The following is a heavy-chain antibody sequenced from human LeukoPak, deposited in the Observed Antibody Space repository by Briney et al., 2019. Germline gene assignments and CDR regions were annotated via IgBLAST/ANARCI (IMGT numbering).Heavy chain of an antibody. J-gene: IGHJ4*02. CDR2: IYSGGNT. Sequence: GGSLRLSCAASGFTVSSNYMSWVRQAPGKGLEWVSVIYSGGNTYYAESVKGRLIISRDNSQNTVYLQMNSLRAEDTAVYYCVREGASSHNWGQGTLVTVSS. V-gene: IGHV3-66*01. D-gene: IGHD4/OR15-4a*01. CDR1: GFTVSSNY. CDR3: VREGASSHN.